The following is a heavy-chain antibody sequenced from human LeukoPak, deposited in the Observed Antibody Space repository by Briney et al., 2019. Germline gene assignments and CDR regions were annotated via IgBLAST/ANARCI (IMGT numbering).Heavy chain of an antibody. CDR2: INPNSGST. CDR3: ARDRNLWPFDY. D-gene: IGHD4-11*01. J-gene: IGHJ4*02. V-gene: IGHV1-2*02. Sequence: ASVKVSCKASGYTFTGYYMHWVRQAPGQGLEWMGWINPNSGSTNYAQKFQGRVTMTRDTSISTAYMELSRLRSDDTAVYYCARDRNLWPFDYWGQGTLVTVSS. CDR1: GYTFTGYY.